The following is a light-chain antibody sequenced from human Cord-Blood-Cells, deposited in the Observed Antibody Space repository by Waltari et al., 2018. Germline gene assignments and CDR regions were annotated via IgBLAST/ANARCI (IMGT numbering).Light chain of an antibody. CDR3: QQYNNWPLT. CDR1: QSVSSN. V-gene: IGKV3-15*01. J-gene: IGKJ4*01. Sequence: EIVLPHSPASLSGSPGERATLSSRASQSVSSNLAWYQQKPGQAPRLLIYGASTRATGIPARFSGSGSGTDFTLTISSLQSEDFAVYYCQQYNNWPLTFGGGTKVEIK. CDR2: GAS.